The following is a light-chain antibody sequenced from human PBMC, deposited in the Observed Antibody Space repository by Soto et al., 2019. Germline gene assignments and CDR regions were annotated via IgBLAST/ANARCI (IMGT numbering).Light chain of an antibody. V-gene: IGKV1-27*01. J-gene: IGKJ4*01. CDR1: QAIYNY. Sequence: DIQMTQSPSSLSASVGGRVTITCRASQAIYNYLAWYQQRPGKVPTLLISAASTLQAGVPSRFSGSGSGTDFTLTISCLQPEDVSTYYWQKFSSGPTCGGGPKVEI. CDR2: AAS. CDR3: QKFSSGPT.